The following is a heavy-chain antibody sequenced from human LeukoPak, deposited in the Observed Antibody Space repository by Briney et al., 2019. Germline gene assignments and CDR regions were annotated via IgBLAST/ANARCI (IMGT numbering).Heavy chain of an antibody. CDR2: ISGYNGHT. CDR1: GYTFTSYG. V-gene: IGHV1-18*01. J-gene: IGHJ4*02. Sequence: RASVKVSCKASGYTFTSYGISWVRQAPGQGLEWMGWISGYNGHTKYAQKFQGRATMTTDTSTSTAYMELSSLRSEDTAVYYCARDGLYYDILTGYSYLVDWGQGTLVTVSS. D-gene: IGHD3-9*01. CDR3: ARDGLYYDILTGYSYLVD.